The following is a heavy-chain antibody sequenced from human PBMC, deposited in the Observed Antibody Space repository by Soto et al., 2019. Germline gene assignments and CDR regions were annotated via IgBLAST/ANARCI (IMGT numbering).Heavy chain of an antibody. CDR1: GFSLSSNGVG. CDR3: AHRSPYRGSRNSAWFDP. Sequence: SGPTLVNPTQTLTLTCSFSGFSLSSNGVGVGWIRQAPGQALEWLAFIYWDDDTRYSPSLKSRLSIIKDTSINQVFLIMTTVDPLDSATYYCAHRSPYRGSRNSAWFDPWGQ. CDR2: IYWDDDT. V-gene: IGHV2-5*02. D-gene: IGHD6-13*01. J-gene: IGHJ5*02.